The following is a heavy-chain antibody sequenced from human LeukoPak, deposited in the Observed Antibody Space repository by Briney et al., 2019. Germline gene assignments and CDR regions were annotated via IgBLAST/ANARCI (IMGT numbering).Heavy chain of an antibody. D-gene: IGHD6-13*01. CDR1: GGSISSRGYY. Sequence: SETLSLTCTVSGGSISSRGYYWGWIRQPPGKGLEWIGSMYYSGSTYYNPSLKSRVTISVDTSKNQFSLKLSSVTAADTAVYYCARGFYSSSYYFDYWGQGTLVTVSS. J-gene: IGHJ4*02. V-gene: IGHV4-39*07. CDR3: ARGFYSSSYYFDY. CDR2: MYYSGST.